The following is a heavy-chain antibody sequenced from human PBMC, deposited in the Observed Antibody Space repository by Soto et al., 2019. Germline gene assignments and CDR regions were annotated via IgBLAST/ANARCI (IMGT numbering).Heavy chain of an antibody. D-gene: IGHD3-16*01. CDR1: GGTFSDIA. J-gene: IGHJ6*02. V-gene: IGHV1-69*06. CDR3: ARDRIQLRLGKYSFNAMDV. CDR2: IVPRFGSP. Sequence: QVQLVQSGAEMRKPGSSLRVSCKASGGTFSDIAFSWVRQAPGQGLEWMGGIVPRFGSPNYAQKFGGRVKLTADTSTSTAYMELSSLRFDDTAVYFCARDRIQLRLGKYSFNAMDVWGQGTTITVSS.